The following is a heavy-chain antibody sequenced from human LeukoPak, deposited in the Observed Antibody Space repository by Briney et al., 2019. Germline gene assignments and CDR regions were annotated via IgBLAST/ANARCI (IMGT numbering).Heavy chain of an antibody. Sequence: SETLSLTCAVYGGSFCGYYWSWIRQPPGKGLEWIGEINHSGSTNYNPSLKSRVTISVDTSKNQFSLKLSSVTAADTAVYYCANPTASGYWGQGTLVTVSS. CDR3: ANPTASGY. J-gene: IGHJ4*02. V-gene: IGHV4-34*01. CDR1: GGSFCGYY. D-gene: IGHD1-1*01. CDR2: INHSGST.